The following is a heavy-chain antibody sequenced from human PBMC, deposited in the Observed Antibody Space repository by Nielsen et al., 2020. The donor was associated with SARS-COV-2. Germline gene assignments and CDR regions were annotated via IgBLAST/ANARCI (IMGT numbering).Heavy chain of an antibody. V-gene: IGHV4-39*01. CDR2: IYYSGST. J-gene: IGHJ3*02. CDR3: ARHPLGAYMIVVVRHAFDI. D-gene: IGHD3-22*01. CDR1: GGSISSSSYY. Sequence: SETLSLTCTVSGGSISSSSYYWGWIRQPPGKGLEYIGSIYYSGSTYYNPSLKSRVTISVDTSKNQFSLKLSSVTAADTAVYYCARHPLGAYMIVVVRHAFDIWGQGTMVTVSS.